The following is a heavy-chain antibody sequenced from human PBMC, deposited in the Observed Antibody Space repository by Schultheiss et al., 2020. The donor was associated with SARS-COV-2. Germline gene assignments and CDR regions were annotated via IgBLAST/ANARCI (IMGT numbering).Heavy chain of an antibody. Sequence: SETLSLTCAVSGYSISSGYYWGWIRQPPGKGLEWIGEINHSGSTNYNPSLKSRVTISVDTSKNQFSLKLSSVTAADTAVYYCARGLGADYDSSGWGQGTLVTVSS. CDR1: GYSISSGYY. CDR3: ARGLGADYDSSG. V-gene: IGHV4-38-2*01. D-gene: IGHD3-22*01. CDR2: INHSGST. J-gene: IGHJ4*02.